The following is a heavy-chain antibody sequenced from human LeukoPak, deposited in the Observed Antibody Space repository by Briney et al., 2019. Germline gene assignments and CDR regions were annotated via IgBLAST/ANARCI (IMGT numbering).Heavy chain of an antibody. Sequence: GGSLRLSCAASGFTFSSYEMNWVRQAPGKGLEWVANINEDGSERNYVDSVKGRFTISRDNAKNSLYLQMNSLRAEDTAVYYCARDLGYCSGGNCYARHDYWGQGTLVTVSS. CDR3: ARDLGYCSGGNCYARHDY. V-gene: IGHV3-7*04. CDR2: INEDGSER. CDR1: GFTFSSYE. J-gene: IGHJ4*02. D-gene: IGHD2-15*01.